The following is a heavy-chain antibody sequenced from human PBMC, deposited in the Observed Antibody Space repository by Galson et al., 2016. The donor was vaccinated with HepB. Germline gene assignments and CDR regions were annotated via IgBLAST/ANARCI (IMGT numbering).Heavy chain of an antibody. D-gene: IGHD3-3*01. CDR1: GFTFNNYW. Sequence: SLRLSCAASGFTFNNYWMTWVRQAPGKGLEWVANIREDGSEEYYVDSVKGRFSISRDNAKNSLYLQMNGLRAEDTAVYYCARDVSERRRQYFQYGGQGTLVTVSS. J-gene: IGHJ1*01. V-gene: IGHV3-7*01. CDR3: ARDVSERRRQYFQY. CDR2: IREDGSEE.